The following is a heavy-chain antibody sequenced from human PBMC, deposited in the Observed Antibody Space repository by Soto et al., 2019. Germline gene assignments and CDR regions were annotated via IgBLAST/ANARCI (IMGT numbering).Heavy chain of an antibody. D-gene: IGHD1-1*01. CDR2: IYAPGTT. CDR1: GASISGFY. V-gene: IGHV4-4*07. CDR3: VRDGTKTLRDWFDP. Sequence: SETLSLTCTVSGASISGFYWSWIRKSAGKGLEWIGRIYAPGTTDYNPSLKSRVMMSVDTSKKQFSLKLRSVTAADTAVYYCVRDGTKTLRDWFDPWGQGISVTVSS. J-gene: IGHJ5*02.